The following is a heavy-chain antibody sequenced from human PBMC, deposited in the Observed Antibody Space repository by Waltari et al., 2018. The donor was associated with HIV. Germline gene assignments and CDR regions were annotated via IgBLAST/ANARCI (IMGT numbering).Heavy chain of an antibody. D-gene: IGHD3-22*01. CDR1: GYTFPSYG. J-gene: IGHJ4*02. CDR3: ARGWHYYDTSGYYSYFDY. V-gene: IGHV1-18*01. CDR2: ISAHTGNT. Sequence: QVQLVQSGAEVKKPGASVKVPCKASGYTFPSYGIGWVRPAPGQGLEWMGWISAHTGNTKYEQKFQGGVTLTTDTSTSTAYMELRSLRSDDTAVYYCARGWHYYDTSGYYSYFDYWGQGTLVTVSS.